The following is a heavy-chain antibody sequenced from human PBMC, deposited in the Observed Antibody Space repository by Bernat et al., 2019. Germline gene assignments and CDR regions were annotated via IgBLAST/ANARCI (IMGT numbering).Heavy chain of an antibody. V-gene: IGHV1-2*06. CDR1: GYTFTGYY. CDR2: INPNSGDT. J-gene: IGHJ4*02. D-gene: IGHD5-12*01. CDR3: AGGYDHLPA. Sequence: QVQLVQSGAEVKKPGASVKVSCKASGYTFTGYYMYWVRQAPGQGLEWMGRINPNSGDTNYAQKFRGRVTLTRDTSISTAYMELSSLRSDDTAVYYCAGGYDHLPAWGQGTLVTVSS.